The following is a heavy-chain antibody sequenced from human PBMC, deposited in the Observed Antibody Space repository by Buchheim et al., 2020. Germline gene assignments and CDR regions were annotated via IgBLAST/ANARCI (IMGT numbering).Heavy chain of an antibody. J-gene: IGHJ4*02. CDR2: ISYGGSNK. D-gene: IGHD6-19*01. Sequence: QVHLVESGGGVVQPGRSLRLSCAASGFTFSSYGMHWVRQAPGKGLEWVAFISYGGSNKYYAHSVKGRFTISREHSKNQLYMQMNSLRGEETAAYYCAKGGSSDWGMDYWGQGTL. CDR1: GFTFSSYG. V-gene: IGHV3-30*18. CDR3: AKGGSSDWGMDY.